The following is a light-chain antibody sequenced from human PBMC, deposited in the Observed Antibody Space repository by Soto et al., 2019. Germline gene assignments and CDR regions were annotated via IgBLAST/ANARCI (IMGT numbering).Light chain of an antibody. V-gene: IGLV2-23*01. CDR1: SSDVGSYNL. CDR2: EGS. CDR3: CSYAGTNVV. J-gene: IGLJ2*01. Sequence: QSALTQPASVSGSPGQSITISCTGTSSDVGSYNLVSWYQQHPGKAPKLMIYEGSKRPSGVSNRFSGSKSGNTASLTISGRQAEDEAEYYCCSYAGTNVVFGGGTKLTVL.